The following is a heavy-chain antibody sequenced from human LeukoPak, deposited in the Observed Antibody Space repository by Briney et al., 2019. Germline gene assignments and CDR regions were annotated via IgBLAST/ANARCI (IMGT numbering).Heavy chain of an antibody. V-gene: IGHV3-73*01. D-gene: IGHD3-10*01. Sequence: PGGSLRLSCAASGFTFSGSAMHWVRQASGRGREGGGRIRSKPNNYATEYAASVKGRFTISRDESKNTAYLQMNSLKTEDTAMYYCTSRGFGELQESYNYWGQGTLVTVSS. CDR2: IRSKPNNYAT. CDR3: TSRGFGELQESYNY. J-gene: IGHJ4*02. CDR1: GFTFSGSA.